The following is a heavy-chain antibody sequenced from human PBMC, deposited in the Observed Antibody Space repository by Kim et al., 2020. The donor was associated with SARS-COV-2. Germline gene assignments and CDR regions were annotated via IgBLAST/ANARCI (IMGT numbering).Heavy chain of an antibody. D-gene: IGHD4-17*01. CDR1: GYTLTELS. V-gene: IGHV1-24*01. CDR2: FDPEDGET. J-gene: IGHJ4*02. CDR3: ATVRIRGDYESAQTNYFDY. Sequence: ASVKVSCKVSGYTLTELSMHWVRQAPGKGLEWMGGFDPEDGETIYAQKFQGRVTMTEDTSTDTAYMELSSLRSEDTAVYYCATVRIRGDYESAQTNYFDYWGQGTLVTVSS.